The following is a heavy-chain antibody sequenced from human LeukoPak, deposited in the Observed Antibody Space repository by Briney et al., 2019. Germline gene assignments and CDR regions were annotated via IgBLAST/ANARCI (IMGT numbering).Heavy chain of an antibody. Sequence: PGGSLRLSCAASGFTFSSYAMSWVRQAPGKGLEWVSAISGSGGSTYYADSVKGRFTISRDNSKNTLYLQMNSLRAEDTAVYYFAKSLVIRYFDRLSDFDYRGQGTLVTGSS. D-gene: IGHD3-9*01. CDR1: GFTFSSYA. CDR3: AKSLVIRYFDRLSDFDY. CDR2: ISGSGGST. J-gene: IGHJ4*02. V-gene: IGHV3-23*01.